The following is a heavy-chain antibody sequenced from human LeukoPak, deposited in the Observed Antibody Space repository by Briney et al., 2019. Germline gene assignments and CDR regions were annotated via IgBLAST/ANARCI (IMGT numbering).Heavy chain of an antibody. CDR3: ARDGLGVADLDY. CDR1: GFMFSSYA. J-gene: IGHJ4*02. D-gene: IGHD2-15*01. Sequence: PGGSLRLSCVASGFMFSSYAMNWVRQAPGKGLEWLSYISSSGTTIYSADSVKGRFTISRDNAKNSLYLHMNSLRGEDTVAYYCARDGLGVADLDYWGQGTLVTVSS. CDR2: ISSSGTTI. V-gene: IGHV3-48*03.